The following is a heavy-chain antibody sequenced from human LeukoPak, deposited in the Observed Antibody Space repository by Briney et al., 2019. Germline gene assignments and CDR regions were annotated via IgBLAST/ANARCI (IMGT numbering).Heavy chain of an antibody. J-gene: IGHJ4*02. CDR1: GFTFSSYA. V-gene: IGHV3-23*01. Sequence: PGGSLRLSCAASGFTFSSYAMNWVRQAPGKGLEWVSGISGSGGSTYYADSVKGRFTISRDNSKNTLYLQMNSLRAEDTAVYYCAKGTTAVRWYYFDYWGQGTLVTVSS. CDR3: AKGTTAVRWYYFDY. D-gene: IGHD4-11*01. CDR2: ISGSGGST.